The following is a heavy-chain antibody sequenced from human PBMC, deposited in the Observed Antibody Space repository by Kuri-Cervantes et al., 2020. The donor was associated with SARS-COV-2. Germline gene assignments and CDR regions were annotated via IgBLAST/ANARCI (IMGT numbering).Heavy chain of an antibody. CDR3: TRPGYSSGQSTFDY. CDR1: GFTFSSYG. Sequence: GGSLRLSCAASGFTFSSYGMHWVRQAPGKGLEWVAFIRYDGSNKYYADSVKGRFTISRDNSKNTLYLQMNSLRAEDTAVYYCTRPGYSSGQSTFDYWGQGTLVTVSS. V-gene: IGHV3-30*02. D-gene: IGHD6-19*01. CDR2: IRYDGSNK. J-gene: IGHJ4*02.